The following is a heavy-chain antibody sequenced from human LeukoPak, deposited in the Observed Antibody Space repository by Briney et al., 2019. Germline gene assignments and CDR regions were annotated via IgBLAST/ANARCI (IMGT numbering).Heavy chain of an antibody. CDR1: GFTFSSYE. J-gene: IGHJ4*02. D-gene: IGHD3-16*01. CDR2: ISTSGSTT. Sequence: PGASLILSCAASGFTFSSYEINWVRQAPGKGLEWVSYISTSGSTTYYADSVKARITISRDHSKNTLYLQMNSLRVEDTAVYYCARLATSTGSYVDYWGQGTLVTVSS. CDR3: ARLATSTGSYVDY. V-gene: IGHV3-48*03.